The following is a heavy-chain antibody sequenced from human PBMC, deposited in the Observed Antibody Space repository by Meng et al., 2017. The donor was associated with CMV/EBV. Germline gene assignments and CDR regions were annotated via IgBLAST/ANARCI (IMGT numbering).Heavy chain of an antibody. Sequence: QVQLVQSGVGGKTPGASVKVTCKASGYTFTSYYMHWVRQAPGQGLEWMGIINPSGGSTSYAQKFQGRVTMTRDTSTSTVYMELSSLRSEDTAVYYCARDPHSGWLDYWGQGTLVTVSS. CDR1: GYTFTSYY. CDR3: ARDPHSGWLDY. V-gene: IGHV1-46*01. CDR2: INPSGGST. D-gene: IGHD6-19*01. J-gene: IGHJ4*02.